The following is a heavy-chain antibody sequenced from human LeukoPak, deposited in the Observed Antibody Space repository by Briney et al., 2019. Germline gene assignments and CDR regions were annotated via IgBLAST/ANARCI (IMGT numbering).Heavy chain of an antibody. V-gene: IGHV3-23*01. Sequence: PGGSLRLSCAASGFTFSSYAMSWVRQAPGKGLEWVSAISGSGGSTYYADSVKGRFTISRDNTKNTLYLQMNSLRAEDTAVYYSAKGRVGATATYFDYWGQGTLVTVSS. CDR2: ISGSGGST. CDR1: GFTFSSYA. J-gene: IGHJ4*02. D-gene: IGHD1-26*01. CDR3: AKGRVGATATYFDY.